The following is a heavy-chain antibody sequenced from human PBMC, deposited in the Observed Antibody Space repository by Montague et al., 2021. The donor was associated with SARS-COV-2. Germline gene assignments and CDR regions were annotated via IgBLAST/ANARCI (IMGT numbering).Heavy chain of an antibody. CDR3: ARLVETYYYYYGMDA. J-gene: IGHJ6*02. CDR1: GGSISSSSYY. V-gene: IGHV4-39*01. D-gene: IGHD4-23*01. Sequence: SETLSLTCTVSGGSISSSSYYWGWIRQPPGKGLEWIGSIYYSGSTYYNPSLKSRVTISVDTSKNQFSLKLSSVTAADTAVYYCARLVETYYYYYGMDAWGQGTTVTVSS. CDR2: IYYSGST.